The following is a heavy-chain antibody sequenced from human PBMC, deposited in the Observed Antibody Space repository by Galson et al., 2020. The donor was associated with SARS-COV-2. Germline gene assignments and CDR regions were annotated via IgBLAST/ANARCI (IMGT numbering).Heavy chain of an antibody. CDR1: GFTFSEYG. CDR2: ISYDGSNK. CDR3: AKSDYSFPYCDY. D-gene: IGHD4-17*01. Sequence: GGSLRLSCAASGFTFSEYGIHWVRQAPGKGLEWVAVISYDGSNKAYADSVKGRFTISRDNSKNTVYLQMISLRAEDTAVYYCAKSDYSFPYCDYWGQGTLVTVSS. V-gene: IGHV3-30*18. J-gene: IGHJ4*02.